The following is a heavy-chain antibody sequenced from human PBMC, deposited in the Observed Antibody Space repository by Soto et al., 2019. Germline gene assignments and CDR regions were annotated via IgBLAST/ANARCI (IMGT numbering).Heavy chain of an antibody. D-gene: IGHD3-22*01. Sequence: PSETLSLSGAVSGGSISSSNWWSWVRQPPGKGLEWIGEIYHSGSTNYNPSLKSRVTISVDKSKNQFSLKLSSVTAADTAVYYCARDRPVPYYYDSSGYYNDAFDIWGQGTMVTVSS. V-gene: IGHV4-4*02. J-gene: IGHJ3*02. CDR3: ARDRPVPYYYDSSGYYNDAFDI. CDR1: GGSISSSNW. CDR2: IYHSGST.